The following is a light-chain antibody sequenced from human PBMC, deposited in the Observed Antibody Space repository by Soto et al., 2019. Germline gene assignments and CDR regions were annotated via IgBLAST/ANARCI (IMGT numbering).Light chain of an antibody. CDR1: QRVPSDY. CDR2: GAS. J-gene: IGKJ1*01. CDR3: HQYGNSPPT. Sequence: EIVLTQSPGTLSLSPGQRATLSCRASQRVPSDYLAWYQQRPGQAPRLLIYGASRRATGIPDRFSGSGSGTDFILTINRLGPEDFAVYYCHQYGNSPPTFGQGTKVEIK. V-gene: IGKV3-20*01.